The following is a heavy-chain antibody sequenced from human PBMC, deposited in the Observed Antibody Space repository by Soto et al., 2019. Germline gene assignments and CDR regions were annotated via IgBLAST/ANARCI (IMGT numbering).Heavy chain of an antibody. V-gene: IGHV1-69*02. J-gene: IGHJ4*02. CDR2: IIPMLGMS. CDR3: ATSYGTGSAHFDS. Sequence: QVQLVQSGTEVTKPGSSVTVSCTASGDIFSRSTLSWVRQAPGQRLEWMGRIIPMLGMSNSALKFQGRLTISADTSTKKDYMHLNSLRSDDTAVYYCATSYGTGSAHFDSWGQGTLVTVSS. D-gene: IGHD3-10*01. CDR1: GDIFSRST.